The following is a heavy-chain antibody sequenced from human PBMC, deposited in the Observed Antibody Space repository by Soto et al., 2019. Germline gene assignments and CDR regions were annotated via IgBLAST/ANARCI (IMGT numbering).Heavy chain of an antibody. V-gene: IGHV3-64D*08. J-gene: IGHJ5*01. CDR1: GFTFSSCA. CDR3: VKRFADTYGYDS. Sequence: PGGSLRLSCSASGFTFSSCAMHWVRQAPGRGLEYVSAISSNGGDTYYADSVMGRFTISRDNSKNTLYLQMSSLRAEDTAVYYCVKRFADTYGYDSWGQGTLVTVSS. CDR2: ISSNGGDT. D-gene: IGHD5-18*01.